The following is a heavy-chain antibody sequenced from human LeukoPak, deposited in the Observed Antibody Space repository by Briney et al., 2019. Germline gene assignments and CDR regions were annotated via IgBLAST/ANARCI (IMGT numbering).Heavy chain of an antibody. Sequence: SETLSLTCTVSGGSFSSYYGSWVRQPAGKGLEWIGRIYTNGGTNYYPSLKSRVTMSTDTSKNQYSLKRSFVTAVDTAVYYSARNYYDRSSYYYALWGQGTLVTVSS. D-gene: IGHD3-22*01. CDR1: GGSFSSYY. CDR2: IYTNGGT. CDR3: ARNYYDRSSYYYAL. J-gene: IGHJ4*02. V-gene: IGHV4-4*07.